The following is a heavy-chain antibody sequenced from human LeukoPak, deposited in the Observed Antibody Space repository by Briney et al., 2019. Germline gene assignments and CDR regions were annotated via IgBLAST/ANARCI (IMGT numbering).Heavy chain of an antibody. CDR1: GFTFSSYS. Sequence: GGSLRLSCAASGFTFSSYSMNWVRQAPGKGLEWVSSISSSSSYIYYAGSVKGRFTISRDNAKNSLYLQMNSLRAEDTAVYYCARGSSSDCWGQGTLVTVSS. V-gene: IGHV3-21*01. D-gene: IGHD6-19*01. CDR3: ARGSSSDC. CDR2: ISSSSSYI. J-gene: IGHJ4*02.